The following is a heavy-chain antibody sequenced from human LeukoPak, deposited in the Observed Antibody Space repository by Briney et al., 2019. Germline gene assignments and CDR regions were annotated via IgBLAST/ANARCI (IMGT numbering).Heavy chain of an antibody. D-gene: IGHD2-2*01. J-gene: IGHJ6*03. V-gene: IGHV1-69*05. CDR2: IIPIFGIA. CDR1: GGNFSSYA. CDR3: ARGDIVVVPAPRADYYYYMDV. Sequence: ASVKVSCKTSGGNFSSYAISWVRQAPGQGLEWMGGIIPIFGIANYAQKFQGRVTITTDESTSTAYMELSSLKSEDTAVYYCARGDIVVVPAPRADYYYYMDVWGKGTTVTVSS.